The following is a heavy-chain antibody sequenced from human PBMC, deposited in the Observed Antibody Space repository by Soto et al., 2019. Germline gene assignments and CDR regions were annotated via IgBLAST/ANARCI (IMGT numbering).Heavy chain of an antibody. CDR1: GYTFTSYA. D-gene: IGHD5-18*01. Sequence: QVQLMQSGTEVKKPGASVKVTCKASGYTFTSYAISWVRQAPGQGLEWMGWINPYNGNTNYAQKLQGRVTMTTDTSTSTAYMELRSLRSDDTAVYYCARDTAMALPDAWGQGTLVTVSS. V-gene: IGHV1-18*01. CDR3: ARDTAMALPDA. J-gene: IGHJ4*02. CDR2: INPYNGNT.